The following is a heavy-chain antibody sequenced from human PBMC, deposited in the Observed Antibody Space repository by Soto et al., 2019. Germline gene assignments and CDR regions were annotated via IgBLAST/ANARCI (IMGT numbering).Heavy chain of an antibody. Sequence: GASVKVSCKASGYTFTSYGISWVRQAPGQGLEWMGWISAYNGNTNYAQKLQGRVTMTTDTSTSTAYMELRSLRSDDTAVYYCARSEAIWAYSSSWYASDYWGQGTLVTVSS. J-gene: IGHJ4*02. V-gene: IGHV1-18*01. CDR2: ISAYNGNT. CDR3: ARSEAIWAYSSSWYASDY. CDR1: GYTFTSYG. D-gene: IGHD6-13*01.